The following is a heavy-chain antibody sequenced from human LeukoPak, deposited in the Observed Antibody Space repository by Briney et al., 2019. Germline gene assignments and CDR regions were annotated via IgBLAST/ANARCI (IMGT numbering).Heavy chain of an antibody. D-gene: IGHD6-19*01. Sequence: GGSLRLSCAASGFTFNSYSMSWVRQAPGEGLEWVSYISSSDTAIYYADSVKRRFTISRDNAKNSLYLQMNSLRAEDTAVYYCARASPVASTQHFDYWGQGTLVTVSS. J-gene: IGHJ4*02. CDR3: ARASPVASTQHFDY. CDR1: GFTFNSYS. V-gene: IGHV3-48*01. CDR2: ISSSDTAI.